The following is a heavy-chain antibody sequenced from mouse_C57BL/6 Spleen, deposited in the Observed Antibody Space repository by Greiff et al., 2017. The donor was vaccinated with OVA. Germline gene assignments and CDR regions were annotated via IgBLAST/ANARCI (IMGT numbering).Heavy chain of an antibody. CDR3: APLTTFRV. CDR1: GFSLTSYG. J-gene: IGHJ1*03. V-gene: IGHV2-2*01. Sequence: QVQLQQSGPGLVQPSQSLSITCTVSGFSLTSYGVHWVRQSPGKGLEWLGVIWSGGSTDYNAAFISRLSISKDNSKSQVFFKMNRLQADDTAIYCCAPLTTFRVWGTGTTVTVSS. CDR2: IWSGGST. D-gene: IGHD2-12*01.